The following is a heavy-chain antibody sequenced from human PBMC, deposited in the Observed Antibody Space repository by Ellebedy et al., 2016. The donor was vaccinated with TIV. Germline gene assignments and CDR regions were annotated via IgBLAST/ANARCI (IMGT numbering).Heavy chain of an antibody. Sequence: GESLKISCSASGFTFSSYSMNWVRQAPGKGLEWISYISNGGSIVNYADSVQGRFTISRNDAKNSLYLQMNSLRAEDTAVYYCARQTVATSVNDAFDIWGLGTVVTVSS. CDR1: GFTFSSYS. D-gene: IGHD4-17*01. CDR2: ISNGGSIV. J-gene: IGHJ3*02. CDR3: ARQTVATSVNDAFDI. V-gene: IGHV3-48*04.